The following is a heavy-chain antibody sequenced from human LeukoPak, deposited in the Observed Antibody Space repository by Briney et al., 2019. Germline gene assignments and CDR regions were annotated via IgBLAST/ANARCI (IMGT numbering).Heavy chain of an antibody. CDR1: GGTFSSYA. Sequence: SVKVSCKASGGTFSSYAISWVRQAPGQGLEWMGGIIPIFGTTNYAQKFQGRVTITADESTSTAYMELSSLRSEDTAVYYCASSKYGGNSGGYSHWGQGTLVTVSS. CDR3: ASSKYGGNSGGYSH. V-gene: IGHV1-69*13. CDR2: IIPIFGTT. D-gene: IGHD4-23*01. J-gene: IGHJ4*02.